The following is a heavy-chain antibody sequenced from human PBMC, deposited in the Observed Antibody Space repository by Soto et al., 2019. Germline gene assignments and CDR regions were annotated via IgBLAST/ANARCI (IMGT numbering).Heavy chain of an antibody. D-gene: IGHD3-10*01. V-gene: IGHV1-18*01. J-gene: IGHJ4*02. CDR1: GYTFTSYG. CDR3: ARDGVRFGELFPFDY. Sequence: GASVKVSCKASGYTFTSYGISWVRQAPGQGLEWMGWISAYNGNTNYAQKLQGRVTMTTDTSTSTAYMELRSLRSDDTAVYYCARDGVRFGELFPFDYWGQGTLVTVSS. CDR2: ISAYNGNT.